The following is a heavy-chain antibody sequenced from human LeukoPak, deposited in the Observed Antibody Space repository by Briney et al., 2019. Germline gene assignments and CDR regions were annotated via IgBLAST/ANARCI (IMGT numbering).Heavy chain of an antibody. V-gene: IGHV4-59*08. CDR1: GGSISSYY. Sequence: PSETLSLTCTVSGGSISSYYWSWIRQPPGKGLEWIGYIYYSGSTNYNPSLKSRVTISVDTSKNQFSLKLSSVTAADTAVYYCARHDWALEAPSPFDYWGQGTLVTVSS. CDR2: IYYSGST. D-gene: IGHD3-9*01. CDR3: ARHDWALEAPSPFDY. J-gene: IGHJ4*02.